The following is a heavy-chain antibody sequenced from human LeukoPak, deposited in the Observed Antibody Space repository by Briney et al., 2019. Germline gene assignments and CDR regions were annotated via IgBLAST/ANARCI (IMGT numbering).Heavy chain of an antibody. Sequence: ASVKVSCKASGYIFTNYGIDWVRQAPGQGPEWMGWISAHGNTYYAQEFQGRVTMTTDASTGTAYMELRSLRSDDTALYYCARGRYCTDTNCFPQWLDPWGQGTLVTVSS. V-gene: IGHV1-18*04. CDR2: ISAHGNT. J-gene: IGHJ5*02. CDR3: ARGRYCTDTNCFPQWLDP. CDR1: GYIFTNYG. D-gene: IGHD2-8*02.